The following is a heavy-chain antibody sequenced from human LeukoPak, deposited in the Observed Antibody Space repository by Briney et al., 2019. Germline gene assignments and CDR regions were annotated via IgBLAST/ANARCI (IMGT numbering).Heavy chain of an antibody. D-gene: IGHD6-19*01. CDR3: AKDVSGWNDY. J-gene: IGHJ4*02. Sequence: GGSLRLSCAASGFTFNNYDMHWVRQAPGKGLEWVTFIRYDGNEKYYTDSVKGRFTISRDNSKNTLYLQMNSLRAEDTAVYYCAKDVSGWNDYWGQGPLVTVSS. V-gene: IGHV3-30*02. CDR2: IRYDGNEK. CDR1: GFTFNNYD.